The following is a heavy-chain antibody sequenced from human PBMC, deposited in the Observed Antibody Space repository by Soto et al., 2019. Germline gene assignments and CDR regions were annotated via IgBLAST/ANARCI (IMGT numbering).Heavy chain of an antibody. V-gene: IGHV1-18*01. CDR3: ARGYYYGMDV. CDR2: XXYXXXGK. J-gene: IGHJ6*02. CDR1: GYTFTSYG. Sequence: XSVKVSCKASGYTFTSYGISWVRQAPGQXXXXXXXXXYXXXGKXXEEXXXXXXXMXXXXXXXTEKMELRRMRSEDTAVYYCARGYYYGMDVWGQGTTVTVYS.